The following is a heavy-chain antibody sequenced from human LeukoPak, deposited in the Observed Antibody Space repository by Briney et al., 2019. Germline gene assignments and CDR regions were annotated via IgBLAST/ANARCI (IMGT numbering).Heavy chain of an antibody. V-gene: IGHV3-30*18. Sequence: GGSLRLSCAASGFTFSSYGMHWVRQAPGKGLEWVAVISYDGSNKYYADSVKGRFTISRDNSKNTLYLQMNSLRAEDTAVYYCAKDRAVTRRYYYYYMDVWGKGTTVTVSS. D-gene: IGHD4-17*01. CDR3: AKDRAVTRRYYYYYMDV. J-gene: IGHJ6*03. CDR1: GFTFSSYG. CDR2: ISYDGSNK.